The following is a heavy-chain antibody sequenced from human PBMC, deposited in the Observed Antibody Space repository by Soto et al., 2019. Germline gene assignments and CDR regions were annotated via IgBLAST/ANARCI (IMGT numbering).Heavy chain of an antibody. J-gene: IGHJ4*02. Sequence: GGSLRLSCAASGFTFSSYGMHWVRQAPGKGLEWVAVIWYDGSNKYYADSVKGRFTISRDDSKNTLYLQMNSLRAEDTAVYYCARDYDSSGYPRYYFDYWGQGTLVTVSS. D-gene: IGHD3-22*01. CDR3: ARDYDSSGYPRYYFDY. CDR1: GFTFSSYG. V-gene: IGHV3-33*01. CDR2: IWYDGSNK.